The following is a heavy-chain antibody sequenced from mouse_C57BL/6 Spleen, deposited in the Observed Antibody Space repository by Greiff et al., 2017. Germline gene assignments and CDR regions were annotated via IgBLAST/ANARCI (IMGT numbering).Heavy chain of an antibody. V-gene: IGHV1-47*01. Sequence: QVHVKQSGAELVKPGASVKMSCKASGYTFTTSPIEWMKQNHGKSLEWIGNFHPYNDDTKYNEKFKGKATLTVEKSSSTVYLELSRLTSDDSAVYYCARGGYDVYAMDYWGQGTSVTVSS. CDR2: FHPYNDDT. D-gene: IGHD2-2*01. CDR1: GYTFTTSP. J-gene: IGHJ4*01. CDR3: ARGGYDVYAMDY.